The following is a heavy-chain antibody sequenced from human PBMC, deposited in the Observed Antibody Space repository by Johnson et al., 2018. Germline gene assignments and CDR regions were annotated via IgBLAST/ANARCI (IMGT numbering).Heavy chain of an antibody. Sequence: QVQLVQSGAEVKKPGSSVKVSCKVSGGIFSNSAISWVRQAPGQGLEWMGGIIPMFNTANYAEKLQGRVTITADESTSTAYMELSSLTSEDTAVYYCARDDATLYGSGAGYYGMDVWGKGTAVTVSS. CDR1: GGIFSNSA. V-gene: IGHV1-69*12. J-gene: IGHJ6*04. D-gene: IGHD3-10*01. CDR2: IIPMFNTA. CDR3: ARDDATLYGSGAGYYGMDV.